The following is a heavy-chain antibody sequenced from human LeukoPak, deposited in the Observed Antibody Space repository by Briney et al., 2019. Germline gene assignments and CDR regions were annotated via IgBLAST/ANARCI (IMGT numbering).Heavy chain of an antibody. V-gene: IGHV3-23*01. Sequence: GGSLRLSCAASGFTFSSYAMSWVRRAPGKGLEWVSAISGSGGSTYYADSVKGRFTISRDNSKNTLYLQMNSLRAEDTAVYYCAKDNGMIVVCVGVDYWGQGTLVTVSS. D-gene: IGHD3-22*01. CDR3: AKDNGMIVVCVGVDY. J-gene: IGHJ4*02. CDR1: GFTFSSYA. CDR2: ISGSGGST.